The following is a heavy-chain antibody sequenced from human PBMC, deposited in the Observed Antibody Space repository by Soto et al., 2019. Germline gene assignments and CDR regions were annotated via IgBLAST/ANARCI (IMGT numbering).Heavy chain of an antibody. CDR2: ISSHNGNT. V-gene: IGHV1-18*01. J-gene: IGHJ4*02. D-gene: IGHD3-22*01. Sequence: QVQLVQSGAEVKKPGASVKVSCKASGYTFTRYGISWVRQAPGQGLEWMGWISSHNGNTNYAQNLQGRVTMTTDTSTSTAYMELRSLRSDDSAVYYCASGRDDSGGYYYFSDYWGQGTLVTVSS. CDR3: ASGRDDSGGYYYFSDY. CDR1: GYTFTRYG.